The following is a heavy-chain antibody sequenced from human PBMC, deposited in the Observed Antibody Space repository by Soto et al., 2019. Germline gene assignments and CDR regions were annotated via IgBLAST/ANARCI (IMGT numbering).Heavy chain of an antibody. D-gene: IGHD2-2*02. J-gene: IGHJ6*02. CDR2: IIPIFGTA. CDR1: GGTFSSYA. Sequence: SVKVSCKASGGTFSSYAISWVRQAPGQGLEWMGGIIPIFGTANYAQKFQGRVTITADESTSTAYMELSSPRSEDTAVYYCARIPGIDIVVVPAAIWGNYYYGMDVWGQGTTVTVSS. CDR3: ARIPGIDIVVVPAAIWGNYYYGMDV. V-gene: IGHV1-69*13.